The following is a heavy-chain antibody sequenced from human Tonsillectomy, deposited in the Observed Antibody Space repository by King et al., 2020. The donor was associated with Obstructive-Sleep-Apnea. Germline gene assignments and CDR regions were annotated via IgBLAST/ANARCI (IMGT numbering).Heavy chain of an antibody. D-gene: IGHD3-16*01. V-gene: IGHV4-59*01. J-gene: IGHJ4*02. CDR3: ASWGADKSFDY. Sequence: VQLQESGPGLVKPSETLSLTCTVSGGSISSYYWSWIRQPPGKGLEWIAYIYYSGSTNYNPSLKSRVTISVNTSKNQFSLTLIAVTVADTAVYYCASWGADKSFDYWGQGTLVTVSS. CDR1: GGSISSYY. CDR2: IYYSGST.